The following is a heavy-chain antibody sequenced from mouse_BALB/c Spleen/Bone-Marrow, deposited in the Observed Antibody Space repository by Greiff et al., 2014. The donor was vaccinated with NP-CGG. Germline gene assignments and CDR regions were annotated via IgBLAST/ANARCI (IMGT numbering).Heavy chain of an antibody. CDR2: IYPYQGGT. D-gene: IGHD1-1*01. Sequence: EVQLQQSGPELVKPGASVKISCKASGYTFTDYNMHWVKQSHGKSLERIGYIYPYQGGTDYSQKFKNKATLTVDNSSSTAYMELRSLTSEDSAVYYCARWNYGGRSSFDYWGQGTTLTVSS. CDR3: ARWNYGGRSSFDY. CDR1: GYTFTDYN. J-gene: IGHJ2*01. V-gene: IGHV1S29*02.